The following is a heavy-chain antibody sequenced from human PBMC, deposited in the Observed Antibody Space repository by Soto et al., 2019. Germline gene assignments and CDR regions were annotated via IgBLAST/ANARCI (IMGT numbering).Heavy chain of an antibody. D-gene: IGHD3-22*01. J-gene: IGHJ5*02. CDR3: ARVSVIMIVVVIKGQGWFDP. CDR2: IYHSGST. V-gene: IGHV4-38-2*01. Sequence: PSETLSLTCAVSGYSISSGYYWGWIRQPPGKGLEWIGSIYHSGSTYYNPSLKSRVTISVDTSKNQFSLKLSSVTAADTAVYYCARVSVIMIVVVIKGQGWFDPWGQGTLVTVSS. CDR1: GYSISSGYY.